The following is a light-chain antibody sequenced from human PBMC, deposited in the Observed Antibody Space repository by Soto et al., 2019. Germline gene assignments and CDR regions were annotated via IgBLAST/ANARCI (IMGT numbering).Light chain of an antibody. CDR1: QDISDH. V-gene: IGKV1-33*01. CDR2: DAS. J-gene: IGKJ4*01. Sequence: DIQMTQSPSSLSASVGDRVTITCQASQDISDHLNWYQQKSGQAPNLLIYDASSLETGVPSRFNGGGSGTHFTFTLTGLQPEDIGTYYCQQFERLPLTFGGGTKV. CDR3: QQFERLPLT.